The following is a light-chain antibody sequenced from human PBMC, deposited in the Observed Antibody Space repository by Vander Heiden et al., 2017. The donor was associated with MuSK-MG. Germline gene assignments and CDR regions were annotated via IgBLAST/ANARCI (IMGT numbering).Light chain of an antibody. V-gene: IGKV1-39*01. CDR3: QQSDSTPIT. CDR1: QSISSY. Sequence: DIQMTPSPFSLSASVGDRVTIPCRASQSISSYLNWYQQKPGKAPKLLIYAASSLQSGVPSRFSGSASGTDFTLTISRLQPEHLATYYCQQSDSTPITFGQWTRLEIK. CDR2: AAS. J-gene: IGKJ5*01.